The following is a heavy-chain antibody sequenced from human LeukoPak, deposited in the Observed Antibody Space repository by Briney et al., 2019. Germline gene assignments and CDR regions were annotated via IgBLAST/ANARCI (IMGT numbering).Heavy chain of an antibody. Sequence: SEPLSLTCTVSGGSISNYYWSWIRQPAGKGLEWIGRIYTSGSTNYNPSLKSRVTISIDKSKNQFSLKLTSVTAADTAVYYCARLKQLDIDYWGQGTLVTVSS. CDR1: GGSISNYY. D-gene: IGHD6-6*01. J-gene: IGHJ4*02. CDR2: IYTSGST. CDR3: ARLKQLDIDY. V-gene: IGHV4-4*07.